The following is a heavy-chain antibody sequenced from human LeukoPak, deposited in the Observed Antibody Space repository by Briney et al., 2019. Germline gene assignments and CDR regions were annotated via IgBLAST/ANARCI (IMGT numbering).Heavy chain of an antibody. CDR1: GFSFDTSA. J-gene: IGHJ3*02. V-gene: IGHV3-23*01. CDR2: VGGNNAGT. CDR3: AKPKGICSGGTCYMADAFDI. Sequence: PGGSLRLSXATSGFSFDTSAMSWVRQAPGKGLEWVAAVGGNNAGTFYADSVQGRFTISRDNSNNMLWLHMNSLRAEDTAVYYCAKPKGICSGGTCYMADAFDIWGQGTVVTVSS. D-gene: IGHD2-15*01.